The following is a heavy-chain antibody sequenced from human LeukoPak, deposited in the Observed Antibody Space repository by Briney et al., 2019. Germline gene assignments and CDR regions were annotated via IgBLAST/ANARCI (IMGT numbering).Heavy chain of an antibody. CDR1: GFTFSGDT. V-gene: IGHV3-53*01. D-gene: IGHD3-22*01. J-gene: IGHJ4*02. CDR2: IYSGGST. Sequence: GGSLRLSCAASGFTFSGDTMSWVRQAPGKGLEWVSVIYSGGSTYYADSVKGRFTISRDNSKNTLYLQMNSLRAEDTAVYYCARGSGYYRYYFDYWGQGTLVTVSS. CDR3: ARGSGYYRYYFDY.